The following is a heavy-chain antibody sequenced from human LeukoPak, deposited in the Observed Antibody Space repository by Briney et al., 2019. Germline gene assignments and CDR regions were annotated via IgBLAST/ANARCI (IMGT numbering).Heavy chain of an antibody. Sequence: GRSLRLSCAASGFTFSSYAMHWVRQAPGKGLEWVAVISYDGSNKYYADSVKGRFTISRDNSKNTLYLQMNSLRAEDTAVYYCARDYQSDYYGSGSYSDYWGQGTLVTVSS. V-gene: IGHV3-30-3*01. CDR1: GFTFSSYA. CDR3: ARDYQSDYYGSGSYSDY. CDR2: ISYDGSNK. D-gene: IGHD3-10*01. J-gene: IGHJ4*02.